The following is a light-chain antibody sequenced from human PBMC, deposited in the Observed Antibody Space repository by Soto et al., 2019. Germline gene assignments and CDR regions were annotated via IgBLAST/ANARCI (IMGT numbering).Light chain of an antibody. CDR1: QGISSY. CDR3: QQLNSYLLT. J-gene: IGKJ4*01. CDR2: AAS. V-gene: IGKV1-9*01. Sequence: DIQLTQSPSFLSASVGDRVTITCRASQGISSYLAWYQQKPGKAPKLLIYAASTLQSWVPSRFSGSGSVTEFTLTISRLQPEDFATYYCQQLNSYLLTFGGGTKVEIK.